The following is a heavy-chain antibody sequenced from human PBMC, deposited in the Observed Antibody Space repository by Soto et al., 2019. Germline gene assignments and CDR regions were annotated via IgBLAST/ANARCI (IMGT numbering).Heavy chain of an antibody. CDR3: ALAEFDYYDCSGYYPFDY. V-gene: IGHV2-5*02. J-gene: IGHJ4*02. Sequence: QITLKESGPTLVKPTQTLTLTCTFSGFSLSTSGVGVGWIRQPPGKALEWLALIYWDDDKRYSPSLKSRLTITKDTSKNQVVLTITNMDPVDTATYYCALAEFDYYDCSGYYPFDYWGQGTLVTVSS. D-gene: IGHD3-22*01. CDR1: GFSLSTSGVG. CDR2: IYWDDDK.